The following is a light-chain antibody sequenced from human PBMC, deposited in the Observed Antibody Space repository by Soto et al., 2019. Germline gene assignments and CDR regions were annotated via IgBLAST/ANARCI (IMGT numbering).Light chain of an antibody. V-gene: IGLV4-69*01. Sequence: QSVLTQSPSASASLGASVRLTCTLSSGHISYAIAWHQQQPEKGPRYLMKINSDDSHRKGDGIPDRFSGSSSGAERYLTISSLQSEDEADYYCQTWGTGPWVFGGGTKLTVL. J-gene: IGLJ3*02. CDR1: SGHISYA. CDR2: INSDDSH. CDR3: QTWGTGPWV.